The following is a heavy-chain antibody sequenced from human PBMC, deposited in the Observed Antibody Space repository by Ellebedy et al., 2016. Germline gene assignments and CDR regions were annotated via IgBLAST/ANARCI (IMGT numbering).Heavy chain of an antibody. CDR2: ISVRGDTA. J-gene: IGHJ4*02. CDR3: ARDGSEWSRDY. Sequence: GESLKISCAVSGFPFSKFLMSWVRQAPGKGLEWVSTISVRGDTAFSADSVRGRFTISRDNSEYMLYLQMNSLRVEDTAVYYCARDGSEWSRDYWGQGTLVTVSS. V-gene: IGHV3-23*01. CDR1: GFPFSKFL. D-gene: IGHD3-3*01.